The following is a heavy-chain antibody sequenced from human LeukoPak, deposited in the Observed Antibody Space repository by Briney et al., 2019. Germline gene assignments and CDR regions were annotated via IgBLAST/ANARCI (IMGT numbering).Heavy chain of an antibody. V-gene: IGHV1-69*05. CDR3: ARGGWYYYGSGSYIKTYYFDY. Sequence: GASVKVSCKASAGTFSSYAISWVRQAPGQGLEWMGGIIPIFGTANYAQKFQGRVTITTDESTSTAYMELSSLRSEDTAVYYCARGGWYYYGSGSYIKTYYFDYWGQGTLVTVSS. CDR2: IIPIFGTA. D-gene: IGHD3-10*01. CDR1: AGTFSSYA. J-gene: IGHJ4*02.